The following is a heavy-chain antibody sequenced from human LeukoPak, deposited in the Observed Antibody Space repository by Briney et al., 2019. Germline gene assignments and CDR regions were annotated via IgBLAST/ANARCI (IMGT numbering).Heavy chain of an antibody. Sequence: GRSLRLSCVASGFIFSGHWMHWVRQVPGKGLVAVSRITPDGSATAYADSVEGRFTISRDNAKNTLYLEMNSLTTEDTALYYCTRSGYNNGYDYWGQGTLVTVSS. CDR1: GFIFSGHW. CDR2: ITPDGSAT. D-gene: IGHD1-1*01. J-gene: IGHJ4*02. CDR3: TRSGYNNGYDY. V-gene: IGHV3-74*03.